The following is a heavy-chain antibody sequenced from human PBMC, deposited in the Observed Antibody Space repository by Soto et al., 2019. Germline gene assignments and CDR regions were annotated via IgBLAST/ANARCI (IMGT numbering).Heavy chain of an antibody. CDR3: AREIISTYYDFWSGPLRRWFDP. CDR2: ISAYNGNT. Sequence: ASVKVSRKTSGYTMTIYVSSCVRQAPGQGLEWMGWISAYNGNTNYAQKLQGRVTMTTDTSTSTAYMELRSLRSDDTAVYYCAREIISTYYDFWSGPLRRWFDPRGQGTLVTVSS. CDR1: GYTMTIYV. J-gene: IGHJ5*02. V-gene: IGHV1-18*01. D-gene: IGHD3-3*01.